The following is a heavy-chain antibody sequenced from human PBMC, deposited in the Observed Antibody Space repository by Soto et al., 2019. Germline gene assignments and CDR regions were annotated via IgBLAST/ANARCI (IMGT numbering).Heavy chain of an antibody. Sequence: HPGGSLRLSCAASGFTFSNYAMSWVRQAPGKGLEWVSAISGSGGSIYYADSVKGRFTISRDNSKNTLYLQMNSLRAEDTAVYYCATHYYDSSGYSHDAFDIWGQGTMVTVSS. V-gene: IGHV3-23*01. CDR3: ATHYYDSSGYSHDAFDI. D-gene: IGHD3-22*01. CDR2: ISGSGGSI. CDR1: GFTFSNYA. J-gene: IGHJ3*02.